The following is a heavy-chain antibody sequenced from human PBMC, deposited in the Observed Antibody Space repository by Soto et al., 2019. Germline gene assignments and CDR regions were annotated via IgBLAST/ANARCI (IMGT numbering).Heavy chain of an antibody. D-gene: IGHD6-13*01. CDR1: GGTFSNYA. J-gene: IGHJ6*01. V-gene: IGHV1-8*02. CDR2: MNPNSGNT. Sequence: ASVKVSCKASGGTFSNYAINWVRQAPGQGLEWMGWMNPNSGNTGYAQKFQGRVTMTRNTSISTAYMELSSLRSEDTAVYYCARSSISWYYYYYGMDVWGQ. CDR3: ARSSISWYYYYYGMDV.